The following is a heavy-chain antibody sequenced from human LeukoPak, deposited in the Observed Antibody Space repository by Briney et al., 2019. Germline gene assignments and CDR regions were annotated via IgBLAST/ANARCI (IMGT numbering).Heavy chain of an antibody. D-gene: IGHD5-18*01. V-gene: IGHV3-30*02. J-gene: IGHJ4*02. Sequence: GVSLRLSCAAWGFTFSSYGMHRVRQAPGKGLEWVAFIRYDGSNKYYADSVKGRFTISRDNSKNTLYLQMNSLSAEDTAVYYCASLDTAMESSFDYWGQGTLVTVSS. CDR2: IRYDGSNK. CDR3: ASLDTAMESSFDY. CDR1: GFTFSSYG.